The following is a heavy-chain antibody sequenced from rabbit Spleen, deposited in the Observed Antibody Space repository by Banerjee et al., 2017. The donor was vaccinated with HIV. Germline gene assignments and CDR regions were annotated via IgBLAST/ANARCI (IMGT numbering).Heavy chain of an antibody. CDR3: ARDTGSSFSSYGMDL. V-gene: IGHV1S40*01. Sequence: QSLEESGGDLVKPGASLTLTCTASGFSFSSGYYMCWVRQAPGKGLEWIACIYAGSNDNTYYASWAKGRFTISKTSSTTVTLQMTSLTVADTATYFCARDTGSSFSSYGMDLWGQGTLVTVS. D-gene: IGHD8-1*01. J-gene: IGHJ6*01. CDR1: GFSFSSGYY. CDR2: IYAGSNDNT.